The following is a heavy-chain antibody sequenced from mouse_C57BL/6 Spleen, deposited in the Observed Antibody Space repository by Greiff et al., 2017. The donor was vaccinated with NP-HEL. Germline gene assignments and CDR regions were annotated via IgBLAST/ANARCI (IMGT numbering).Heavy chain of an antibody. CDR2: ISSGGSYT. CDR1: GFTFSSYG. V-gene: IGHV5-6*01. CDR3: ARHPDYYFDY. J-gene: IGHJ2*01. Sequence: EVKLVESGGDLVKPGGSLKLSCAASGFTFSSYGMSWVRQTPDKRLEWVATISSGGSYTYYPDSVKGRFTISRDNAKNTLYLQMSSLKSEDTAMYYCARHPDYYFDYWGQGTTLTVSS.